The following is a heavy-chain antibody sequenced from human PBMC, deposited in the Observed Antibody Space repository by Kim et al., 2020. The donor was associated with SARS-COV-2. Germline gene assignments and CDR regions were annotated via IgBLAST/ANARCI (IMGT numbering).Heavy chain of an antibody. Sequence: SVKGRFTISRDNSKNTLYLQMNSLRAEDTAVYYCATGLKLSGWYASGSDYWGQGTLVTVSS. V-gene: IGHV3-23*01. CDR3: ATGLKLSGWYASGSDY. D-gene: IGHD6-19*01. J-gene: IGHJ4*02.